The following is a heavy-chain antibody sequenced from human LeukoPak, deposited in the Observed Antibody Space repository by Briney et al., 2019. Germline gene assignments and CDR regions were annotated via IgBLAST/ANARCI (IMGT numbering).Heavy chain of an antibody. D-gene: IGHD2-15*01. CDR2: ISYDGSNK. CDR1: GFTFSSYG. J-gene: IGHJ4*02. V-gene: IGHV3-30*18. CDR3: AKERERTLKWTDMDFDY. Sequence: GRSLRLSCAASGFTFSSYGMHWVRQAPGKGLEWVAVISYDGSNKYYADSVKGRFTISRDNSKNTLYLQMNSLRAEDTAVYCCAKERERTLKWTDMDFDYWGQGTLVTVSS.